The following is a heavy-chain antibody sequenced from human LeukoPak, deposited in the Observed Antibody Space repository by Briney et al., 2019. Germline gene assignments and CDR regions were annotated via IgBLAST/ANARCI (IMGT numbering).Heavy chain of an antibody. CDR2: IYHSGST. D-gene: IGHD6-13*01. CDR1: GYSISSGYY. J-gene: IGHJ4*02. Sequence: SETLSLTCTVSGYSISSGYYWGWIRQPPGKGLQWIGSIYHSGSTYYNPSLKSRVTISVDTSKNQFSLKLSSVTAADTAVYYCARDAMAIIAAAGFDYWGQGTLVTVSS. CDR3: ARDAMAIIAAAGFDY. V-gene: IGHV4-38-2*02.